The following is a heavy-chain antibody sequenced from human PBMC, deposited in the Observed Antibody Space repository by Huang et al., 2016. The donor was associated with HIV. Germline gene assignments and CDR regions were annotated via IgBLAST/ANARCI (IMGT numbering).Heavy chain of an antibody. V-gene: IGHV4-34*01. CDR3: ARGPDDYDSSGREAFDI. D-gene: IGHD3-22*01. J-gene: IGHJ3*02. Sequence: QVQLQQWGAGLLKPSETLSLTCAVYGGSFSGYYWSWIRQPPGKGLEWIGEINHSGSTNYNPSLKSRVTISVDTSKTQFSLKLNSVTAADTAVYYCARGPDDYDSSGREAFDIWGQGTMVTVSS. CDR1: GGSFSGYY. CDR2: INHSGST.